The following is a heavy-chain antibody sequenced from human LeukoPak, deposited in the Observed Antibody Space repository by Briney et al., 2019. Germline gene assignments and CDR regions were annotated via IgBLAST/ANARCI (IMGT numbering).Heavy chain of an antibody. J-gene: IGHJ5*02. CDR2: ISSSGSTI. V-gene: IGHV3-11*04. D-gene: IGHD2-15*01. CDR3: AREGGRYCSGGSCYGVWFDP. CDR1: GFTFSDYY. Sequence: GGSLRLSCAASGFTFSDYYMSWIRQAPGKGLEWVSYISSSGSTIYYADSVKGRFTISRDNAKNSLYLQMNSLRAEDTAVYYCAREGGRYCSGGSCYGVWFDPWGQGTLVTVSS.